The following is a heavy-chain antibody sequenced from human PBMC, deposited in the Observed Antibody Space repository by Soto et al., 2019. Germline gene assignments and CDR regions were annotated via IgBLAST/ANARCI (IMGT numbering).Heavy chain of an antibody. CDR3: ATESVDTAMEHRIGMDV. D-gene: IGHD5-18*01. J-gene: IGHJ6*02. CDR1: GFTYSTYT. Sequence: PGGSLRLSCAASGFTYSTYTMHWVRQAPGKGLEWVAVISYDGSNKYYADSVKGRFTISRDNAKNSLYLQMNSLRDEDTAVYYYATESVDTAMEHRIGMDVWGQGTTVTV. V-gene: IGHV3-30*04. CDR2: ISYDGSNK.